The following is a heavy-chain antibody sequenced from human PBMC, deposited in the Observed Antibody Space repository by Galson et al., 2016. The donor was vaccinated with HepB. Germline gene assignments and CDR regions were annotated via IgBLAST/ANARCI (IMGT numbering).Heavy chain of an antibody. Sequence: ETLSLTCSVSGASVSSKSYYWNWIRQPPGKGLEWIGYVFDSGRTNYNPSLKSRATISVDTSSNQFSLKLSFVTAADTAMYYCAREYTSSWSATYYYGMAVWGQGTTVTVSS. D-gene: IGHD6-13*01. CDR2: VFDSGRT. V-gene: IGHV4-61*01. CDR1: GASVSSKSYY. J-gene: IGHJ6*02. CDR3: AREYTSSWSATYYYGMAV.